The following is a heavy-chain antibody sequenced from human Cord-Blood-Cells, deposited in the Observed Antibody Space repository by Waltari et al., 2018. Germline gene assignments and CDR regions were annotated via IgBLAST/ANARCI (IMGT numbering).Heavy chain of an antibody. CDR3: TRFRLNNFDY. V-gene: IGHV3-73*02. CDR1: GFTFSGPA. J-gene: IGHJ4*02. D-gene: IGHD3-9*01. Sequence: EVQLVESGGGLVQPGGSLKLSWAAPGFTFSGPAMHWVRQASGKGLEWVGRIRSKANSYATAYAASVKGRFTISRDDSKNTAYLQMNSLKTEDTAVYYCTRFRLNNFDYWGQGTLVTVSS. CDR2: IRSKANSYAT.